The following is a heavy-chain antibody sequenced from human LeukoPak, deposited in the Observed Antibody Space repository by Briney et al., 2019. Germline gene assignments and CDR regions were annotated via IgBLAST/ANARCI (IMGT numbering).Heavy chain of an antibody. CDR3: ARGPSDRSRRLKIYFGL. CDR1: GGSFSTYY. CDR2: IDRSGIT. J-gene: IGHJ4*02. D-gene: IGHD3-9*01. Sequence: PSETLSLTCGVSGGSFSTYYWGWIRQPPGKGLEWVGEIDRSGITKYNPSPKSRVTISVDTSKNHLSLKLTSLTAADTAVYYCARGPSDRSRRLKIYFGLWGQGSLVSVSS. V-gene: IGHV4-34*01.